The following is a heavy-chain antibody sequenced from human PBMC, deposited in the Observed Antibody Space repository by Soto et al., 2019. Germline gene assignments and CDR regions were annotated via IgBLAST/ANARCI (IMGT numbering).Heavy chain of an antibody. CDR3: ARHLTYRGYHRFGH. V-gene: IGHV1-18*04. D-gene: IGHD5-12*01. J-gene: IGHJ4*02. CDR1: GYTFTSYG. Sequence: ASVQVSGNASGYTFTSYGISWARHAPGQGLEWMGWISAYNGNTNYAQKLQSSDTMTTDTSTSTAYTELRSLRSDDTPVYYCARHLTYRGYHRFGHWARGTLLPASS. CDR2: ISAYNGNT.